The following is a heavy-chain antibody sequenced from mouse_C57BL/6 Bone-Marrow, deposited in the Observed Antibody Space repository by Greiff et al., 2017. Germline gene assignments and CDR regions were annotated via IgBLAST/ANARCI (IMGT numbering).Heavy chain of an antibody. V-gene: IGHV1-64*01. CDR3: ARRGITTVVATSYFDY. Sequence: QVQLQQPGAELVKPGASVKLSCKASGYTFTSYWMHWVKQRPGQGLEWIGMIHPNSGSTNYNEKFKSKATLTVDKSSSTAYMQLSSLTSEDSAVYYCARRGITTVVATSYFDYWGQGTTLTVSS. CDR2: IHPNSGST. CDR1: GYTFTSYW. J-gene: IGHJ2*01. D-gene: IGHD1-1*01.